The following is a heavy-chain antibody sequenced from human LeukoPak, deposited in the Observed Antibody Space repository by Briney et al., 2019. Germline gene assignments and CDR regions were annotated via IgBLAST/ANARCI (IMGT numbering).Heavy chain of an antibody. CDR1: GFTFSSYG. Sequence: GGSLRLSCAASGFTFSSYGMHWVRQAPGKGLERVAFIRYDGSNKYYADSVKGRFTISRDNSKNTLYLQMGSLRAEDMAVYYCARFRTSCYDYWGQGTLVTVSS. CDR2: IRYDGSNK. D-gene: IGHD2-2*01. V-gene: IGHV3-30*02. CDR3: ARFRTSCYDY. J-gene: IGHJ4*02.